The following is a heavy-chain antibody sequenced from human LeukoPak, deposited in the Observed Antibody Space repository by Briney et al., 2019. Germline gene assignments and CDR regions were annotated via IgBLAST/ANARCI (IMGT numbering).Heavy chain of an antibody. J-gene: IGHJ4*02. D-gene: IGHD6-19*01. CDR3: ARGGNSGWRTPNDDY. Sequence: GASVKVSCKASGYTFTSYGISWVRQAPGQGLEWMGWIIAYNGNTNYAQKLQGRVTMTTDTSTSTAYMELRSLRSDDTAVYYCARGGNSGWRTPNDDYWGQGTLVTVSS. V-gene: IGHV1-18*01. CDR2: IIAYNGNT. CDR1: GYTFTSYG.